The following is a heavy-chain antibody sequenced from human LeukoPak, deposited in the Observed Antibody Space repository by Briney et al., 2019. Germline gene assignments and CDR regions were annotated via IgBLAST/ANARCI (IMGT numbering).Heavy chain of an antibody. CDR3: VKGGYCSSISCYAQFDY. J-gene: IGHJ4*02. CDR2: ISSNGGST. V-gene: IGHV3-64D*06. D-gene: IGHD2-2*01. CDR1: GFTFSSYA. Sequence: GGSLRLSCSASGFTFSSYAMHCVRQAPGKGLEYVSAISSNGGSTYYADSVKGRFTISRDNSKNTLYLQMSSLRAEDTAVYYCVKGGYCSSISCYAQFDYWGQGALVTVSS.